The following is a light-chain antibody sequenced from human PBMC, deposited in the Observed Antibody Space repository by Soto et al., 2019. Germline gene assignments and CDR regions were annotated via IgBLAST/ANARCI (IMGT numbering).Light chain of an antibody. J-gene: IGLJ2*01. CDR2: DVS. V-gene: IGLV2-14*03. CDR1: SSDFGGYNY. Sequence: QSVLTQPASMSGSPGPSITISCTGTSSDFGGYNYVSWYQHHPGKAPKLMIYDVSNRPSGVSNRFSGSKSGNTASLTISGLQAEDEADYYCSSYTSSSIVVFGGGTQLTVL. CDR3: SSYTSSSIVV.